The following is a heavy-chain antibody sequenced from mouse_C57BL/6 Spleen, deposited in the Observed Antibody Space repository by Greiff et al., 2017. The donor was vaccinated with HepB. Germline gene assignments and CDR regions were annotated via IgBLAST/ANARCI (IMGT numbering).Heavy chain of an antibody. CDR3: AITTVVARDYFDY. CDR1: GFNIKDYY. D-gene: IGHD1-1*01. CDR2: IDPEDGET. Sequence: VQLQQSGAELVKPGASVKLSCTASGFNIKDYYMHWVKQRPEQGLEWIGRIDPEDGETKYAPKFQGKATITADTSSNTAYMQLSSLTSEDTAVYYCAITTVVARDYFDYWGQGTTLTVSS. V-gene: IGHV14-2*01. J-gene: IGHJ2*01.